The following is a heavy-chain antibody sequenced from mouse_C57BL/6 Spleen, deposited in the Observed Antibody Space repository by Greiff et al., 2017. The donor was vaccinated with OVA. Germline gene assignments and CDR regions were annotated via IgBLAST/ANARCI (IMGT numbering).Heavy chain of an antibody. Sequence: EVQLQQSVAELVRPGASVKLSCTASGFNFKNTYMHWVKQRPEQGLEWIGRIDPANGNTKYAPKFQGKATITADTSSNTAYLQLSSLTSEDTAIYYCAPGYDGYAMDYWGQGTSVTVSS. D-gene: IGHD2-2*01. CDR1: GFNFKNTY. CDR3: APGYDGYAMDY. V-gene: IGHV14-3*01. CDR2: IDPANGNT. J-gene: IGHJ4*01.